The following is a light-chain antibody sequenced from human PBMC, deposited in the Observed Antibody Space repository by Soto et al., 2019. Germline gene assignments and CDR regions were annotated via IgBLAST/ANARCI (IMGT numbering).Light chain of an antibody. J-gene: IGKJ5*01. CDR1: QNIGTS. CDR2: DAS. CDR3: HPYQSYSA. V-gene: IGKV1-5*01. Sequence: SPSAVSAAGKERSTRTCRASQNIGTSLAWYQQTPGKAPKLLISDASTLESGVPSRFGGSGSGTEFTLSITSLHPDDFAPYICHPYQSYSAIGQGTRLEIK.